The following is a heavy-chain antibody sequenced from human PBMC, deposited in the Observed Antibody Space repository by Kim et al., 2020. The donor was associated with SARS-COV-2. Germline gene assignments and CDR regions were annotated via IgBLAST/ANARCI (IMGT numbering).Heavy chain of an antibody. CDR3: ARHGGARWLQSTPWYFDL. CDR2: IYYSGST. Sequence: SETLSLTCTVSGGSISSYYWSWIRQPPGKGLEWIGYIYYSGSTNYNPSLKSRVTISVDTSKNQFSLKLSSVTAADTALYYCARHGGARWLQSTPWYFDLWGRGTLVTVSS. D-gene: IGHD5-12*01. CDR1: GGSISSYY. V-gene: IGHV4-59*08. J-gene: IGHJ2*01.